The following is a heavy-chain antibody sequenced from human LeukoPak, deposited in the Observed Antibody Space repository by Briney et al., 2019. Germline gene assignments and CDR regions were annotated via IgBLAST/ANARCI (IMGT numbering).Heavy chain of an antibody. CDR2: ISSRSSTT. CDR3: AREGGCNITSCQRGPFEY. D-gene: IGHD2-2*01. V-gene: IGHV3-48*04. Sequence: RGSLRLSCAASGFTFSSYTMNWVRQAPGKGLEWLSFISSRSSTTFYADSVEGRFTISRDNAKNSLYLQMNSLRADDTAVYYCAREGGCNITSCQRGPFEYWGRGTPVTVSS. J-gene: IGHJ4*02. CDR1: GFTFSSYT.